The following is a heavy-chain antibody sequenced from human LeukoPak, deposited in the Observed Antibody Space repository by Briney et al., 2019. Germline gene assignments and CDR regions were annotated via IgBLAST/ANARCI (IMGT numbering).Heavy chain of an antibody. CDR1: GFTFSDYY. D-gene: IGHD5-12*01. CDR3: VKDRGYSGYDALDY. Sequence: GGSLRLSCAASGFTFSDYYMSWIRQAPGKGLEWVSYISSSGSTIYYADSVKGRFTISRDNAKNSLYLQMNSLRAEDTAVYYCVKDRGYSGYDALDYWGQGTLVTVSS. CDR2: ISSSGSTI. V-gene: IGHV3-11*01. J-gene: IGHJ4*02.